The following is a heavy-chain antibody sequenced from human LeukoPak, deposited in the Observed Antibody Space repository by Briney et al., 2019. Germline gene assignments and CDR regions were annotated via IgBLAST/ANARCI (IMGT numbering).Heavy chain of an antibody. CDR2: IYYSGST. CDR3: ARGSTGPFDY. J-gene: IGHJ4*02. D-gene: IGHD2-2*01. CDR1: GGSISSSSYY. Sequence: RASETLSLTCIVSGGSISSSSYYWSWIRQPPGKGLEWIGYIYYSGSTNYNPSLKSRVTISVDTSKNQFSLKVTSVTAADTAVYYCARGSTGPFDYWGQGTLVTVSS. V-gene: IGHV4-61*01.